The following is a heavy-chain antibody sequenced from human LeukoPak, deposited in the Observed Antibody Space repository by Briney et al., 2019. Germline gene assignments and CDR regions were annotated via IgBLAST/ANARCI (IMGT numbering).Heavy chain of an antibody. CDR1: GGSLSNYF. Sequence: PSETLSLTCTVAGGSLSNYFWNWIRQPAGKGLEWIGRIYITGTINYNPSLKSRVTMSIDTSKNQFSLNLTSVTAADTAVYYCARDDVDYEDWYFDLWGRGTLVTVSS. CDR2: IYITGTI. J-gene: IGHJ2*01. CDR3: ARDDVDYEDWYFDL. D-gene: IGHD4-17*01. V-gene: IGHV4-4*07.